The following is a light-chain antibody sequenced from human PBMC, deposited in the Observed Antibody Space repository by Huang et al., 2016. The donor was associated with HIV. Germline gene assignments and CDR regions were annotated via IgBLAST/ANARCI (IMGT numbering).Light chain of an antibody. CDR3: QQTYITPLT. CDR2: AAT. CDR1: QSISSY. Sequence: DIQMTQSPSSLSASVGDRVTITCRASQSISSYLNWYQQKPGTAPKVLIYAATSLQSGVPSMFSGSGAWTDFTLTINNLQPEDSATYYCQQTYITPLTFGQGTKLEIK. V-gene: IGKV1-39*01. J-gene: IGKJ2*01.